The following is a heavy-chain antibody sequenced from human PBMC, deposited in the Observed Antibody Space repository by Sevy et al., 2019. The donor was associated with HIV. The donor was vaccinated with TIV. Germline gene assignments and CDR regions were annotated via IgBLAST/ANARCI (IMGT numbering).Heavy chain of an antibody. Sequence: SGPTLVNPTQTVTLTCTFSGFSLNSKGVGVGWIRQPPGKALEWLALISWDADERYSPSLGNRVTITKDTSKDQVVLTMTNMDPVDTATYYCVHGDLMITFGGVSAVGFDFWGQGVQVTVSS. CDR3: VHGDLMITFGGVSAVGFDF. V-gene: IGHV2-5*02. D-gene: IGHD3-16*01. J-gene: IGHJ4*02. CDR2: ISWDADE. CDR1: GFSLNSKGVG.